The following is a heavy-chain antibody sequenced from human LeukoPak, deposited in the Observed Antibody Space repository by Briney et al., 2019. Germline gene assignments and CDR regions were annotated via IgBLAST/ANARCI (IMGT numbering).Heavy chain of an antibody. CDR2: ISGSGGRT. CDR3: AKGSGSYHDAFDI. J-gene: IGHJ3*02. CDR1: GFTVSSNY. V-gene: IGHV3-23*01. Sequence: GGSLRLSCAASGFTVSSNYMSWVRHAPGKGLEWVSGISGSGGRTNYADSVKGRFTISRDNSKKTLYLQMHSLRADDTALYYCAKGSGSYHDAFDIWGQGTVVTVSS. D-gene: IGHD1-26*01.